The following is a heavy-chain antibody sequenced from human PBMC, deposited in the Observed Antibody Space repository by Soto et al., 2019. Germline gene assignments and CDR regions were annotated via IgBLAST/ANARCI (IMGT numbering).Heavy chain of an antibody. Sequence: GGSLRLSCAASGFTFSSYSMNWVRQAPGKGLEWVSSISSSSSYIYYADSVEGRFTISRDNAKNSLYLQMNSLRAEDTAVYYCVPGGSSGREYSQHWGQGTLVTFSS. J-gene: IGHJ1*01. CDR3: VPGGSSGREYSQH. V-gene: IGHV3-21*01. D-gene: IGHD6-19*01. CDR2: ISSSSSYI. CDR1: GFTFSSYS.